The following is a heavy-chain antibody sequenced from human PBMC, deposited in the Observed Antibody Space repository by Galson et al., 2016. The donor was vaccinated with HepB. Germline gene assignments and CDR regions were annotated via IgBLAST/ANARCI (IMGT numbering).Heavy chain of an antibody. Sequence: SLRLSCAASGFTFKNFAMSWVRQAPGKGLEWVSAIAGIGGATYFADSVKGRFIISRDNSKNMLYLQMNSLKAEDTAVYYCAKTTTIVSAATDYIDCWGQGTLVTVSS. CDR2: IAGIGGAT. CDR3: AKTTTIVSAATDYIDC. CDR1: GFTFKNFA. J-gene: IGHJ4*02. D-gene: IGHD2-2*01. V-gene: IGHV3-23*01.